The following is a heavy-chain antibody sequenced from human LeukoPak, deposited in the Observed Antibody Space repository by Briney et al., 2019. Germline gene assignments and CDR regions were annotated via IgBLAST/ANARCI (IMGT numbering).Heavy chain of an antibody. J-gene: IGHJ6*03. CDR1: GGSISSSSYY. CDR3: ARDLRDYYGSGSSPTTNYYYYYMDV. D-gene: IGHD3-10*01. V-gene: IGHV4-39*02. Sequence: SGTLSLTCTVSGGSISSSSYYWGWIRQPPGMGLEWIGSIYYSGRTYYNPSLKSRVTISVDTSKNQFSLKLSSVTAADTAVYYCARDLRDYYGSGSSPTTNYYYYYMDVWGKGTTVTVSS. CDR2: IYYSGRT.